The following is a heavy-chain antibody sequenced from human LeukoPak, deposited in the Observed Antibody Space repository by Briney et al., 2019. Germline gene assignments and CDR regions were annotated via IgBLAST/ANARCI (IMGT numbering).Heavy chain of an antibody. J-gene: IGHJ4*02. Sequence: PGGSLRLSCAASGFTVSSNYMTWVRQAPGKGLEWVSIIYTGGITYYADSVKGRFTISRDNFKNTLNLQMNSLRAEDTAVCYCARVEQWHQLGSFDYWGQGTLVTVSS. CDR1: GFTVSSNY. D-gene: IGHD6-19*01. CDR2: IYTGGIT. CDR3: ARVEQWHQLGSFDY. V-gene: IGHV3-66*01.